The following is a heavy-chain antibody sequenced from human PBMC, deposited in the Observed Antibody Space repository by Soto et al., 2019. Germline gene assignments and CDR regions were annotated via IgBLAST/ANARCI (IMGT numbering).Heavy chain of an antibody. CDR2: ISGENGNT. CDR1: GYIFTNFG. D-gene: IGHD4-4*01. J-gene: IGHJ4*02. CDR3: ARELADYRFDY. Sequence: QVQLVQSGPEVKKPGASVKVSCKASGYIFTNFGISWVRQAPGQGLEWMGWISGENGNTNYAQKFRGRVTMTTDTSTSTAYMELRSLRSDDTAVYYCARELADYRFDYWGQGTLVTVSS. V-gene: IGHV1-18*01.